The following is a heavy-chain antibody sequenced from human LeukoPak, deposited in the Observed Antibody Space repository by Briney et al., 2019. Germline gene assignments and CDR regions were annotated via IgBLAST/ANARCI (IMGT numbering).Heavy chain of an antibody. Sequence: GGSLRLSCAASGFTFNIYTMSWVRQAPGKGLEWVSIISDDGGYTYYADSVKGRFTISRDNSKNTLYLQMNSLRAEDTAVYYCAKDRNWNYDMDYWGQGTLVTVPS. J-gene: IGHJ4*02. CDR3: AKDRNWNYDMDY. D-gene: IGHD1-7*01. CDR1: GFTFNIYT. CDR2: ISDDGGYT. V-gene: IGHV3-23*01.